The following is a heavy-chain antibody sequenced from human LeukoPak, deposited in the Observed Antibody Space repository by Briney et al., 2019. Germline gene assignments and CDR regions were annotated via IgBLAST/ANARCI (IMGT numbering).Heavy chain of an antibody. D-gene: IGHD4-23*01. CDR3: ARDTGLRWGDY. V-gene: IGHV1-69*04. CDR1: RRLFSSYT. J-gene: IGHJ4*02. Sequence: SVKVSCKASRRLFSSYTISWVRQAPGQGLEWMGRIIPIRGIAKIAPKLQSRVTITADKSTSTAYMELSSLRSEVTAVYYCARDTGLRWGDYWGQGTLVTVSS. CDR2: IIPIRGIA.